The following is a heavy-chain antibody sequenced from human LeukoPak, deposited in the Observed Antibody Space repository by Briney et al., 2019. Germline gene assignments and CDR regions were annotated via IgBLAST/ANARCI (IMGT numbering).Heavy chain of an antibody. Sequence: GGSLRLSCAASGFTFNSYEMNWVRQAPGKGLEWISYISSSGTTIYYADSVKDRFTISRDNAKNSLFLQMNSLRAEDTAVYYCARRYCSSTSCTLDYWGQGTLVTVSS. CDR1: GFTFNSYE. CDR2: ISSSGTTI. V-gene: IGHV3-48*03. CDR3: ARRYCSSTSCTLDY. J-gene: IGHJ4*02. D-gene: IGHD2-2*01.